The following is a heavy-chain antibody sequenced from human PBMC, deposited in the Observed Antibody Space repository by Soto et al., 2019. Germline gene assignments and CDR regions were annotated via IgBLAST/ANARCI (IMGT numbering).Heavy chain of an antibody. V-gene: IGHV1-45*02. J-gene: IGHJ4*02. Sequence: SVKVSCKALGNTFTYRYLHWVRQAPGQALEWMGWITPFDGDVHYAQKFQERVTITRDRSINTAYMRMSSLRSEDTAMYYCATGGAGSGPFTWELPDHWGQGTLVTVSS. CDR1: GNTFTYRY. CDR2: ITPFDGDV. CDR3: ATGGAGSGPFTWELPDH. D-gene: IGHD1-26*01.